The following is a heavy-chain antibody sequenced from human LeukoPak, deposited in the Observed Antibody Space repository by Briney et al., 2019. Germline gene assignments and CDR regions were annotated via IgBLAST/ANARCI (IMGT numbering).Heavy chain of an antibody. J-gene: IGHJ4*02. D-gene: IGHD6-6*01. CDR1: GGSISSGGYY. CDR2: IYHSGST. CDR3: ARASHAGDPEPEYSSSITFDY. V-gene: IGHV4-30-2*01. Sequence: SQTLSLTCTVSGGSISSGGYYWSWIRQPPGKGLEWIGYIYHSGSTYYNPSLKSRVTISVDRSKNQFSLKLSSVTAADTAVYYCARASHAGDPEPEYSSSITFDYWGQGTLVTVSS.